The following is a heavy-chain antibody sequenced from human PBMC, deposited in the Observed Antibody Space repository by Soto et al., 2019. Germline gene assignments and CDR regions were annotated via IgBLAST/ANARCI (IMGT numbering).Heavy chain of an antibody. V-gene: IGHV3-7*01. Sequence: GGSLRLSCAASGFTFSSYWMSWVRQAPGKWLEWVANIKQDGSEKYYVDSVKGRFTISRDNAKNSLYLQMNSLRAEDTAVYYCARDRGDIVVVPAANDYWGQGXLVTVSS. D-gene: IGHD2-2*01. CDR3: ARDRGDIVVVPAANDY. CDR1: GFTFSSYW. J-gene: IGHJ4*02. CDR2: IKQDGSEK.